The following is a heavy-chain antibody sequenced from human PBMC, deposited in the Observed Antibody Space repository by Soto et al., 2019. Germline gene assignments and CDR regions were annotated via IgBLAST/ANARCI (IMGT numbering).Heavy chain of an antibody. CDR1: GFTVSSNY. V-gene: IGHV3-53*01. CDR2: IYIGGST. J-gene: IGHJ6*02. Sequence: PGGSLRLSCAASGFTVSSNYMSWVRQAPGKGLEWVSVIYIGGSTYYADSVKGRFTISRDNSKNTLYLQMNSLRAEDTAVYYCARGGSSSRAYYYGMDVWGQGTTVTVSS. CDR3: ARGGSSSRAYYYGMDV. D-gene: IGHD6-6*01.